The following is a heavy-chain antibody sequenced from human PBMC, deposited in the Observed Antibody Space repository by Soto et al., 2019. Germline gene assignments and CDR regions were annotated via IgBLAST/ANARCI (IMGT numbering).Heavy chain of an antibody. CDR1: GGTFSSYA. J-gene: IGHJ4*02. CDR3: ARGANNYDILTGYSPPPPGPYDY. CDR2: IIPIFGTA. D-gene: IGHD3-9*01. V-gene: IGHV1-69*13. Sequence: ASVKVSCKASGGTFSSYAISWVRQAPGQGLEWMGGIIPIFGTANYAQKFQGRVTITADESTSTAYMELSSLRSEDTAVYYCARGANNYDILTGYSPPPPGPYDYWGQGTLVTVSS.